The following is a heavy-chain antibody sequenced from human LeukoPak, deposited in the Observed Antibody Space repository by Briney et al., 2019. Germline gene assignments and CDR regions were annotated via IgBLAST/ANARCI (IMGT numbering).Heavy chain of an antibody. D-gene: IGHD5-18*01. CDR1: GYTLTELS. CDR2: FDPEDGET. CDR3: ATDLSGYSYGYAFDY. V-gene: IGHV1-24*01. J-gene: IGHJ4*02. Sequence: ASVKVSCKVSGYTLTELSMHWVRQAPGKGLEWMGGFDPEDGETIYAQKFQGRVTMTEDTSTDTAYMELSSLRSEDTAVYHCATDLSGYSYGYAFDYWGQGTLVTVSS.